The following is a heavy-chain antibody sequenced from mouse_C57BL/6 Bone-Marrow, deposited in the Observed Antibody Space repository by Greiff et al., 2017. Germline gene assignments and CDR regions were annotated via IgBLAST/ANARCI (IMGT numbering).Heavy chain of an antibody. CDR1: GYTFTDYE. Sequence: VHLVESGAELVRPGASVTLSCKASGYTFTDYEMHWVKQTPVHGLEWIGAIDPETGGTAYNQKFKGKAILTADKSSSTAYMELRSLTSEDSAVYYCTPITTVVATPFAYWGQGTLVTVSA. CDR3: TPITTVVATPFAY. CDR2: IDPETGGT. D-gene: IGHD1-1*01. V-gene: IGHV1-15*01. J-gene: IGHJ3*01.